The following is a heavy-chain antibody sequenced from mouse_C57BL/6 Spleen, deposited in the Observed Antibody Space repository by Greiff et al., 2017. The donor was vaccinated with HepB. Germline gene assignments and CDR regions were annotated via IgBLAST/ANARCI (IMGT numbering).Heavy chain of an antibody. Sequence: DVKLVESGGDLVKPGGSLKLSCAASGFTFSSYGMSWVRQTPDKRLEWVATISSGGSYTYYPDSVKGRFTISRDNAKNTLYLQMSSLKSEDTAMYYCARPPGSSYSYWYFDVWGTGTTVTVSS. CDR2: ISSGGSYT. J-gene: IGHJ1*03. CDR3: ARPPGSSYSYWYFDV. V-gene: IGHV5-6*02. D-gene: IGHD1-1*01. CDR1: GFTFSSYG.